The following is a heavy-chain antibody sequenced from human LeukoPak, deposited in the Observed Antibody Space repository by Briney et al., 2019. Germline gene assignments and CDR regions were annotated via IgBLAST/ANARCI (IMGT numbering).Heavy chain of an antibody. CDR3: AREGDIVSVPTAWRFDP. D-gene: IGHD2-2*01. Sequence: GSLRLSCAASGFTFSSYPMHWVRQAPGKGLEWVAVISYDGSNTYYADSVKGRFTISRDNAKNSLYLQMNSLRAEDTAVYYCAREGDIVSVPTAWRFDPWGQGTLVTVSS. CDR2: ISYDGSNT. V-gene: IGHV3-30-3*01. CDR1: GFTFSSYP. J-gene: IGHJ5*02.